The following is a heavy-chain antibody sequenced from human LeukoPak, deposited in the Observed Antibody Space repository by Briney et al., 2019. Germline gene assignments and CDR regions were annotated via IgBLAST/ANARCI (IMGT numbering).Heavy chain of an antibody. D-gene: IGHD3-3*01. J-gene: IGHJ5*02. CDR3: ARRAVLRFLEWLLGPFDP. CDR1: GGSISSYY. CDR2: IYYSGST. Sequence: SETLSLTCTVSGGSISSYYWSWIRQPPGKGLEWIGYIYYSGSTNYNPSLKSRVTISVDTSKNQFSLKLSSVTAADTAVYYCARRAVLRFLEWLLGPFDPWGQGTLVTVSS. V-gene: IGHV4-59*12.